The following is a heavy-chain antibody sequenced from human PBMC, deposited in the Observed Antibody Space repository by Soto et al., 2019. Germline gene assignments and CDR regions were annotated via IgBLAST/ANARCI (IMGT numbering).Heavy chain of an antibody. V-gene: IGHV3-48*02. CDR1: GFTFSSYS. CDR3: ARGSYCGGDCLPHNWFDP. J-gene: IGHJ5*02. D-gene: IGHD2-21*02. CDR2: ISSSSSTI. Sequence: LSLSCAASGFTFSSYSMNWVRQAPGKGLEWVSYISSSSSTIYYADSVKGRFTISRDNAKNSLYLQMNSLRDEDTAVYYCARGSYCGGDCLPHNWFDPWGQGTLVTVSS.